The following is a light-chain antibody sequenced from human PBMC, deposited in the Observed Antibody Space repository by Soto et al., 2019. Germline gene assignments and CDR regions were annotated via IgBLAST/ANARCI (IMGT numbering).Light chain of an antibody. CDR3: QQRSNWPRT. CDR2: DAS. J-gene: IGKJ4*01. Sequence: EIVLTQSPATLSLSPGERATLSCRASQRVSSYLAWYQQKPGQAPRLLIYDASNRATGIPARFSGSGSGTDFTLTSSSLEPEEFAGYYCQQRSNWPRTFGGGTKGEIK. V-gene: IGKV3-11*01. CDR1: QRVSSY.